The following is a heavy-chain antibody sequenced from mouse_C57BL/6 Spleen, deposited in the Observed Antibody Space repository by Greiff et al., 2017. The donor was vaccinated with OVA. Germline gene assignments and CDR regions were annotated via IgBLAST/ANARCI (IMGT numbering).Heavy chain of an antibody. V-gene: IGHV1-80*01. CDR3: ARLCYDYDERAIDY. D-gene: IGHD2-4*01. J-gene: IGHJ2*01. CDR2: IYPGDGDT. Sequence: LQESGAELVKPGASVKISCKASGYAFSSYWMNWVKQRPGKGLEWIGQIYPGDGDTDYNGKFKGKATLTADKSSSTAYMQLSSLTSEVSAVYFCARLCYDYDERAIDYWGQGTTLTVSS. CDR1: GYAFSSYW.